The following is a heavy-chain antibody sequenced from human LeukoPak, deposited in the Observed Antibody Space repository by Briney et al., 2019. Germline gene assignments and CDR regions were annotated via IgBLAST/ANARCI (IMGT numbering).Heavy chain of an antibody. V-gene: IGHV4-39*07. CDR3: ARCRDGGRGEAADY. J-gene: IGHJ4*02. D-gene: IGHD4-23*01. Sequence: SETLSLTCTVSGGSISRDNYYWGWMRQTPGKGLDWIGSIYDSASTNYHTSLKSRVTIALDTSKNQVSLRLTSVTAADTAVYYCARCRDGGRGEAADYWGQGTLVTVSS. CDR2: IYDSAST. CDR1: GGSISRDNYY.